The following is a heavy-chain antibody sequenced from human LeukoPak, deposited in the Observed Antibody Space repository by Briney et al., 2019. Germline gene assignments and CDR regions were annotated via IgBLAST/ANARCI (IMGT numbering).Heavy chain of an antibody. D-gene: IGHD2-8*01. CDR3: ARGKYGFNGEGFYXWXDP. J-gene: IGHJ5*02. Sequence: SETLSLTCTVSGGSISSSSYYWGWIRQPPGKGLEWIGSIYYSGSTYYNPSLKSRVTISVDTSKNQFSLKLSSVTAADTAVYYCARGKYGFNGEGFYXWXDPWXXXTXXTVS. V-gene: IGHV4-39*07. CDR1: GGSISSSSYY. CDR2: IYYSGST.